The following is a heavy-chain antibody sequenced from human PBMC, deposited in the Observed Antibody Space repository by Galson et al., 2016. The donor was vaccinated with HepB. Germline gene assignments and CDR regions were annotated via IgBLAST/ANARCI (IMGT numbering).Heavy chain of an antibody. CDR3: ARVNAMIRDIGTLDL. D-gene: IGHD3-10*01. Sequence: SLRLSCAASGLTFSNFWMTWVRQAPGKGLEWVANINQDGTEKHYLDSVRGRFTISRDNAKSSLFLQMNSLKSEDTAVYHCARVNAMIRDIGTLDLWGHGTLVTVSS. J-gene: IGHJ3*01. CDR2: INQDGTEK. V-gene: IGHV3-7*05. CDR1: GLTFSNFW.